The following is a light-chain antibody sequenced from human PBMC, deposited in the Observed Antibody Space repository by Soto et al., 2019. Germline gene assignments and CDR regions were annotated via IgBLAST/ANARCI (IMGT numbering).Light chain of an antibody. Sequence: DIQLTQFPSFLSASVGDRVTITCRASQTVTRYLHWFQQKPGKAPKLVIFGATNLQTGVSSRFTGSGSGTDFTLTISGLQPEDFATYYCHQTYDTLWTFGQGTK. CDR3: HQTYDTLWT. CDR2: GAT. CDR1: QTVTRY. J-gene: IGKJ1*01. V-gene: IGKV1-39*01.